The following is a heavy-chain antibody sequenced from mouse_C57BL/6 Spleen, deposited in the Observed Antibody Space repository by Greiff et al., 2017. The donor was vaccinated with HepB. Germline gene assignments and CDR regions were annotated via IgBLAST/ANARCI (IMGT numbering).Heavy chain of an antibody. CDR3: AREHDYLFAY. CDR1: GYTFTSYW. Sequence: VQRVESGAELVKPGASVKMSCKASGYTFTSYWITWVKQRPGQGLEWIGDIYPGSGSTNYNEKFKSKATLTVDTSSSTAYMQLSSLTSEDSAVYYCAREHDYLFAYWGQGTLVTVSA. V-gene: IGHV1-55*01. CDR2: IYPGSGST. D-gene: IGHD2-4*01. J-gene: IGHJ3*01.